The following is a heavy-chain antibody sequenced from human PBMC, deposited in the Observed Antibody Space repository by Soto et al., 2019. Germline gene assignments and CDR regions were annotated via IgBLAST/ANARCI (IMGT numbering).Heavy chain of an antibody. V-gene: IGHV1-2*04. Sequence: ASVKVACKASGYTFTGYYMHWVRQAPGQGLDWMGWINPNSGGTNYAQKFQGWVTMARDTSISTAYMELSRLRSDDTAVYYCAREDIVLVPAAHYYYYYGMDVWGQGTTVTVSS. CDR2: INPNSGGT. CDR3: AREDIVLVPAAHYYYYYGMDV. CDR1: GYTFTGYY. D-gene: IGHD2-2*01. J-gene: IGHJ6*02.